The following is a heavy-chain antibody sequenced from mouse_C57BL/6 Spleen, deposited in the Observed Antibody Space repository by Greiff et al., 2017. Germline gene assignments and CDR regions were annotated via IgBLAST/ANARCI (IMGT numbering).Heavy chain of an antibody. CDR2: ISYDGSN. D-gene: IGHD2-4*01. J-gene: IGHJ3*01. CDR1: GYSITSGYY. CDR3: AREDDYVFAY. V-gene: IGHV3-6*01. Sequence: EVQLVESGPGLVKPSQSLSLTCSVTGYSITSGYYWNWIRQFPGNKLEWMGYISYDGSNNYNPSLKNRISITRDTSKNQFFLKLNSVTTEDTATYYCAREDDYVFAYWGQGTLVTVSA.